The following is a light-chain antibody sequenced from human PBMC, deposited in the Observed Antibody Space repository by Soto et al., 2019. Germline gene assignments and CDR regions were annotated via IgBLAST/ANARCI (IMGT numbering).Light chain of an antibody. CDR1: SSDVGGYNY. Sequence: QSVLTQPPSASGSPGQSVTISCTGTSSDVGGYNYVSWYQQHPGKAPKLMIYDVSKRPSGVPDRFSGSKSGNTASLTVSGLQADDEADYYCASYAGRDNLGVFGGGTKLTVL. V-gene: IGLV2-8*01. J-gene: IGLJ3*02. CDR3: ASYAGRDNLGV. CDR2: DVS.